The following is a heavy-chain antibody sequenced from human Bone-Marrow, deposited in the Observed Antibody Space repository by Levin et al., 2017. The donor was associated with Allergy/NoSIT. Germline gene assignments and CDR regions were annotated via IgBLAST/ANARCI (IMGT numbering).Heavy chain of an antibody. CDR2: SSAYNGKT. CDR1: GYTFTSYV. Sequence: AGGSLRLSCEASGYTFTSYVISWVRQAPGQGPEWLGWSSAYNGKTKYAQNFQGRVTMTTDRSTSTAYMELRSLISDDTAVYYCARENYDSSGYYLHFDSWGQGTLVTVSS. V-gene: IGHV1-18*01. CDR3: ARENYDSSGYYLHFDS. J-gene: IGHJ4*02. D-gene: IGHD3-22*01.